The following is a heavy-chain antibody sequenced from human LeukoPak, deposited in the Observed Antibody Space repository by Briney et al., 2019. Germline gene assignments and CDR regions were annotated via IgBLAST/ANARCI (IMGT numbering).Heavy chain of an antibody. J-gene: IGHJ5*02. V-gene: IGHV4-39*01. CDR1: GGSIDIRSYY. CDR3: ARVVDAHQLQTGWFDP. Sequence: SETLSLTCTVSGGSIDIRSYYRGWIRQPPGKGLECIVSIYSSGGTYYNPSRKSRVTISVDTSKSQFSLRLSSVTAADTAVYYCARVVDAHQLQTGWFDPWGQGTLVPVSS. D-gene: IGHD2-2*01. CDR2: IYSSGGT.